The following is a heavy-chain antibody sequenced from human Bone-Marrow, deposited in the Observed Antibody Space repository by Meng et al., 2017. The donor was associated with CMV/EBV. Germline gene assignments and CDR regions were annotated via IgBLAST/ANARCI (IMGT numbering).Heavy chain of an antibody. J-gene: IGHJ4*02. CDR2: ISSSGSSI. V-gene: IGHV3-11*04. CDR1: GFTFSDYY. Sequence: GESLKISCAASGFTFSDYYMSWIRQAPGKGLEWVSYISSSGSSIYYADSVKGRFTISRDNAKNSLYLQMNSLRAEETAVSYCARSGGSLTGALPPDYWGQGTLVTVSS. CDR3: ARSGGSLTGALPPDY. D-gene: IGHD3-9*01.